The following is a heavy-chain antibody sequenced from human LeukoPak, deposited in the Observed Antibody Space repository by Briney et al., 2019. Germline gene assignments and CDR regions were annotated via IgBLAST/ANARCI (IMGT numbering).Heavy chain of an antibody. CDR2: ISYDGSNK. V-gene: IGHV3-30*18. Sequence: GGSPRLSCAASGFTFSSYGMHWVRQAPGKGLEWVAVISYDGSNKYYADSVKGRFTISRDNSKNTLYLQMNSLRAEDTAVYYCAKDLPGIAVAGLFDYWGQGTLVTVSS. J-gene: IGHJ4*02. CDR1: GFTFSSYG. CDR3: AKDLPGIAVAGLFDY. D-gene: IGHD6-19*01.